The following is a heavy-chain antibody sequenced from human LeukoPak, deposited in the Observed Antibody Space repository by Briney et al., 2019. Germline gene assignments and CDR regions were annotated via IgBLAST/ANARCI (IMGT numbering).Heavy chain of an antibody. J-gene: IGHJ4*02. CDR2: IYSGGIT. D-gene: IGHD6-19*01. CDR3: ARVSQWLPDY. V-gene: IGHV3-66*01. CDR1: GFTVSSNY. Sequence: GGSLRLSCAASGFTVSSNYMSWVRQAPGKGLEWVSVIYSGGITDYADSVKDRFTISRDSSKNTLYLRMNSLRAEDTAVYYCARVSQWLPDYWGQGTLVTVSS.